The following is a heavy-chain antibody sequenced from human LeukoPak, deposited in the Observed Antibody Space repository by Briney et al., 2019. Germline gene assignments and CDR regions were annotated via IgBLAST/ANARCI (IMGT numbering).Heavy chain of an antibody. CDR2: INHSGST. D-gene: IGHD3-3*01. Sequence: TSSETLSLTCAVYGGSFSGYSWSWIRQPPGKGLEWIGEINHSGSTNYNPSLKSRVTISVDTSKNQFSLKLSSVTAADTAVYYCARRRFWSGPFDYWGQGTLVTVSS. CDR3: ARRRFWSGPFDY. CDR1: GGSFSGYS. V-gene: IGHV4-34*01. J-gene: IGHJ4*02.